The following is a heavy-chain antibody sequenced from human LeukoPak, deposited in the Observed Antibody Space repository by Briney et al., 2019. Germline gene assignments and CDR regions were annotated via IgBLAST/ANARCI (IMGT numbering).Heavy chain of an antibody. J-gene: IGHJ6*03. CDR2: IRSKVSGGTT. CDR1: GFTFADYA. D-gene: IGHD2-15*01. CDR3: TKCSGDSCYYYYMDV. V-gene: IGHV3-49*04. Sequence: GGSLRLSCTTSGFTFADYALSWVRQAPGKGLQWVAFIRSKVSGGTTEYAASVKGRFTVSRDDSKSIAYLQMNSLKTEDTAVYYCTKCSGDSCYYYYMDVWGKGTTVTISS.